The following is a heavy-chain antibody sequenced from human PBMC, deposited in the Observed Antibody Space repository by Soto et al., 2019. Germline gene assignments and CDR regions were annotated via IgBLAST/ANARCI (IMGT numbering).Heavy chain of an antibody. CDR1: GGSVSTFS. CDR3: TRGASWSAMDV. D-gene: IGHD6-13*01. CDR2: IYFSGST. J-gene: IGHJ6*02. V-gene: IGHV4-59*02. Sequence: SETLSLTCTVSGGSVSTFSWNWIRQPPGKGLEWIGYIYFSGSTNYNPSLKSRVTISVDTSKNQFSLNLSSVTAADTAVYYCTRGASWSAMDVWGQGTTVTVSS.